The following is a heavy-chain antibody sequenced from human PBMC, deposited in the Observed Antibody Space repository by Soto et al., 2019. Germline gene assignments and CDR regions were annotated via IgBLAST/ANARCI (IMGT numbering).Heavy chain of an antibody. CDR3: ASEPVYSSSPFFQH. V-gene: IGHV1-69*02. CDR1: GGTFSSYT. D-gene: IGHD6-13*01. Sequence: ASVKVSCKASGGTFSSYTISWVRQAPGQGLEWMGRIIPILGIANYAQKFQGRITITADKSTSTAYMELSSLRSEDTAVYYCASEPVYSSSPFFQHWGQGTLVTVSS. CDR2: IIPILGIA. J-gene: IGHJ1*01.